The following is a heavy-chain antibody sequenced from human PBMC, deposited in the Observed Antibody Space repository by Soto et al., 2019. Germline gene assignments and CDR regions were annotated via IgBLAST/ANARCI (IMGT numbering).Heavy chain of an antibody. CDR1: GITFINYW. CDR2: IKEDGSEK. J-gene: IGHJ4*02. CDR3: ACDGGGYSYGYYFDY. D-gene: IGHD5-18*01. V-gene: IGHV3-7*05. Sequence: DVQLVESGGGLVQPGGSLRLSCAASGITFINYWMTWVRQVPGKGLEWVANIKEDGSEKYFVDSVKGRFTISRNSARISLYLQMNSLRAEDTAVSYCACDGGGYSYGYYFDYWGQGPLVSVSS.